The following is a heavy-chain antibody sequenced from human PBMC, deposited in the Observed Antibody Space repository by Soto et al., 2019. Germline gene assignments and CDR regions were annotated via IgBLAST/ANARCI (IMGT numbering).Heavy chain of an antibody. J-gene: IGHJ6*02. CDR3: ARDVYDFWSGYYYGMDV. CDR2: INSDGSST. Sequence: HPGGSLRLSCAASGFTFSSYWMHWFRQAPGKGLVWVSRINSDGSSTSYADSVKGRFTISRDNAKNTLYLQMNSLRAEDTAVYYCARDVYDFWSGYYYGMDVWGQGTTVTVSS. CDR1: GFTFSSYW. D-gene: IGHD3-3*01. V-gene: IGHV3-74*01.